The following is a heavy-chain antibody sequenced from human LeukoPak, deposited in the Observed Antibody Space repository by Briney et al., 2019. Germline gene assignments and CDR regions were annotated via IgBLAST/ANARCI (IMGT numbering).Heavy chain of an antibody. CDR2: INHSGST. J-gene: IGHJ4*02. CDR1: GGSFSDHY. D-gene: IGHD1-26*01. Sequence: SETLSLTCAVYGGSFSDHYWSWIRQPPGKGLEWIGEINHSGSTNYNPSLKSRVTISVDTSKNRFSLKLSSVTAADTAVYYCARGGGSYGYYFDYWGQGTLVTVSS. CDR3: ARGGGSYGYYFDY. V-gene: IGHV4-34*01.